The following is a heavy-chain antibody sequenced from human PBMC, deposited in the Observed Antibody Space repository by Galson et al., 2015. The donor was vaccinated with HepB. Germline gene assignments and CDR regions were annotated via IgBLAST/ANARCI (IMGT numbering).Heavy chain of an antibody. CDR3: AKDGHDYYDRRRPFDY. V-gene: IGHV3-23*01. Sequence: SLRLSCAASGFTFSSYAMSWVRQAPGKGLEWVSAISGSGGSTYYADSVKGRFTISRDNSKNTLYLQMNSLRAEDTAVYYCAKDGHDYYDRRRPFDYWGQGTLVTVSS. D-gene: IGHD3-22*01. J-gene: IGHJ4*02. CDR1: GFTFSSYA. CDR2: ISGSGGST.